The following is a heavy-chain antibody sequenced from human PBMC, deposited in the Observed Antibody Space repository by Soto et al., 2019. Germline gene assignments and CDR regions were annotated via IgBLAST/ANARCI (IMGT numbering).Heavy chain of an antibody. CDR3: AKERFDSSGYPIDY. Sequence: LXLSGAASGFTFSSYAMSWVRQAPGKGLEWVSAISGSGGSTYYADSVKGRFTISRDNSKNTLYLQMSSLRGEDTAGYYCAKERFDSSGYPIDYWGQGTLVTGSS. V-gene: IGHV3-23*01. CDR1: GFTFSSYA. CDR2: ISGSGGST. J-gene: IGHJ4*02. D-gene: IGHD3-22*01.